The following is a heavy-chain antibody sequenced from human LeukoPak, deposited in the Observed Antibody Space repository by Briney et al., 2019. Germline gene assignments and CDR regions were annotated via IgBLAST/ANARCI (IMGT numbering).Heavy chain of an antibody. CDR1: GGSISSYY. J-gene: IGHJ5*02. D-gene: IGHD6-13*01. CDR3: ARDGSSSWYNWFDP. CDR2: IYTSGST. Sequence: SETLSLTCTVSGGSISSYYWSWIRQPAGKGLEWIGRIYTSGSTNYNPSLKSRVTMSVDTCKNQFSLKLSSVTAADTAVYYCARDGSSSWYNWFDPWGQGTLVTVSS. V-gene: IGHV4-4*07.